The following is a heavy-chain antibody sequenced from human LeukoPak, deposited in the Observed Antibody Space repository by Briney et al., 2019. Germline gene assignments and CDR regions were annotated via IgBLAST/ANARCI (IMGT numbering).Heavy chain of an antibody. CDR1: GGSISSYY. V-gene: IGHV4-59*01. D-gene: IGHD5-24*01. CDR3: ARETEMHIDV. CDR2: IYYSGST. Sequence: SETLSLTCAVSGGSISSYYWNWIRQSPGKGLEWIGYIYYSGSTNYNPSLKSRVTISLDTYKSQFSLKLRSVTAADTAVYYCARETEMHIDVWGQGTMVTVTS. J-gene: IGHJ6*02.